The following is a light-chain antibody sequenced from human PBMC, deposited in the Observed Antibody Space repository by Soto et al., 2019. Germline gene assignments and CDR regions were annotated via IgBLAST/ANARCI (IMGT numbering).Light chain of an antibody. Sequence: DIHVTQSPSSLPASLGDRVTITCRASENIKNYLMWYQQKPGKAPKLLIYGASTLKTGVPSRFSGSGSGTDFTFTIGGLQPDDFATYYCAQIYTAQWTFGQGTRVDLK. CDR3: AQIYTAQWT. CDR1: ENIKNY. CDR2: GAS. J-gene: IGKJ1*01. V-gene: IGKV1-39*01.